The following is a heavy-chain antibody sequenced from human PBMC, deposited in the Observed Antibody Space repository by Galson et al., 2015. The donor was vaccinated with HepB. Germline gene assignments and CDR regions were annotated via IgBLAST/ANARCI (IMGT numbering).Heavy chain of an antibody. CDR1: GSTFSTYA. Sequence: SLRLSCAASGSTFSTYAMSWVRQAPGKGLEWVSAISASGGSTYYPDSVKGRFTISRDNSKRTVYLQMNSLRAEDTAVYYCAKGVSTTRTYNWFDPWGQGTLVTVSS. D-gene: IGHD2-2*01. V-gene: IGHV3-23*01. J-gene: IGHJ5*02. CDR2: ISASGGST. CDR3: AKGVSTTRTYNWFDP.